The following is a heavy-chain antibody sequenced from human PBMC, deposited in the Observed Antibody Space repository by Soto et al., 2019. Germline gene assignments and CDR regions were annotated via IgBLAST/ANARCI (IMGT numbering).Heavy chain of an antibody. CDR2: ISGSGRTI. J-gene: IGHJ4*02. V-gene: IGHV3-48*03. CDR3: ATDDSSVLEYFDY. CDR1: GFTFSNYD. Sequence: GGSLRLSCEASGFTFSNYDMNWVRQAPGKGLEWVSYISGSGRTIYYADSVKGRFTISRDNAKNSLYLQMNSLRAEDTAVYYCATDDSSVLEYFDYWGQGILVTVSS. D-gene: IGHD3-22*01.